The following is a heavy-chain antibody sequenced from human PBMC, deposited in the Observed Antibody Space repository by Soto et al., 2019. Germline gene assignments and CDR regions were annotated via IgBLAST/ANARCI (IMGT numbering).Heavy chain of an antibody. CDR1: GFTFRWFG. CDR3: AKGEVRGIIPSYFDY. V-gene: IGHV3-30*18. CDR2: ISNDGSNE. J-gene: IGHJ4*02. D-gene: IGHD3-10*01. Sequence: QLGGSLRLSCACSGFTFRWFGMNWVRQAPGKGLEWVARISNDGSNEYYVDSVKGRFTISRDNSKNTLYLQMDGLRAEDTAVYYCAKGEVRGIIPSYFDYWGLGTLVTVSS.